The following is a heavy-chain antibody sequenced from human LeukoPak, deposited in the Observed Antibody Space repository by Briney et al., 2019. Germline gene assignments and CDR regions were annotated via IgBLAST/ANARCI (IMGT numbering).Heavy chain of an antibody. D-gene: IGHD3-22*01. CDR2: IRSNAYGGTT. V-gene: IGHV3-49*01. CDR1: GFTFGDYA. CDR3: TRVQGPRSYDTNGYYRTEPDY. J-gene: IGHJ4*02. Sequence: PGGSLRLSCTASGFTFGDYAVSWIRQAPGKGLEWISFIRSNAYGGTTEYAASVKGRFTISRDGSKSIAYLQMNSLKTEDTAVYYCTRVQGPRSYDTNGYYRTEPDYWGQGTLVTVSS.